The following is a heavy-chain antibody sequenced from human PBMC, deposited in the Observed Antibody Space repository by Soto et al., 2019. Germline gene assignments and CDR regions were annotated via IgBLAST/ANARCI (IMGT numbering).Heavy chain of an antibody. CDR2: ISAYNGNT. Sequence: ASVKVSCKASGYTFTSYGISWVRQAPGQGLEWMGWISAYNGNTNYAQKFQGRVTMTTDTSTSTAYMELRSLRSDDTAVYYCARHCGGHCYRLYYYYGMDVWGQGTTVTVSS. D-gene: IGHD2-21*02. CDR3: ARHCGGHCYRLYYYYGMDV. CDR1: GYTFTSYG. V-gene: IGHV1-18*04. J-gene: IGHJ6*02.